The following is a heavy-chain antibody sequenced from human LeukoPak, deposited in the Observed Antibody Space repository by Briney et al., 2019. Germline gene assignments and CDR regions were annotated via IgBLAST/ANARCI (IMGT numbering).Heavy chain of an antibody. V-gene: IGHV3-53*01. D-gene: IGHD3-10*01. J-gene: IGHJ4*02. CDR2: IYSGGNT. CDR1: GFTVSSDY. Sequence: GGSLRLSCAASGFTVSSDYMSWVRQAPGKGLEWVSVIYSGGNTYYADSVKGRFTISRDNSKNTLFLQMNSLRAEDTAVYYCARTARGSGSYLLYYFDYWGQGSLVTVSS. CDR3: ARTARGSGSYLLYYFDY.